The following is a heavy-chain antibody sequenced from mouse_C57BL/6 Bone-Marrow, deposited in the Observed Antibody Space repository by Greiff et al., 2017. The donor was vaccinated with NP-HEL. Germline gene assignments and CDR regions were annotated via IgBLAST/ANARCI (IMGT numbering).Heavy chain of an antibody. J-gene: IGHJ4*01. CDR1: GYTFTNYW. Sequence: VQLQESGAELVRPGTSVKMSCKASGYTFTNYWIGWAKQRPGHGLEWIGDIYPGGGYTNYNEKFKGKATLTADKSSSTAYMQFRSLTSEDSAIYYCARGDYYAMDYWGQGTSVTVSS. V-gene: IGHV1-63*01. CDR2: IYPGGGYT. CDR3: ARGDYYAMDY.